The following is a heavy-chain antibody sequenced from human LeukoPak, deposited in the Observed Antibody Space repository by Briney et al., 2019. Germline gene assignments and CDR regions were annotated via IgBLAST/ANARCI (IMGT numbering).Heavy chain of an antibody. D-gene: IGHD1-26*01. CDR3: ARVLGPGWELGYFDY. Sequence: GGSLRLSCAASGFTFSSYGMHWVRQAPGKGLEWVAVIRYDGSNKYYADSVKGRFTISRDNSKNTLYLQMNSLRAEDTAVYYCARVLGPGWELGYFDYWGQGTLVIVSS. J-gene: IGHJ4*02. CDR1: GFTFSSYG. V-gene: IGHV3-33*01. CDR2: IRYDGSNK.